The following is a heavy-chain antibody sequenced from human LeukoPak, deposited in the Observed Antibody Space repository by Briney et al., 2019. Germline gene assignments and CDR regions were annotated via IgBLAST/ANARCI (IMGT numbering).Heavy chain of an antibody. CDR2: IIPIFGTA. D-gene: IGHD4/OR15-4a*01. J-gene: IGHJ3*02. CDR1: VGTFSSYA. V-gene: IGHV1-69*13. CDR3: AREGIIGGAPDAFDI. Sequence: ASVKVSCKASVGTFSSYAISWVRQAPGQGLEWMGGIIPIFGTANYAQKFQGRVTITADESTSTAYMELSSLRSEDTAVYYCAREGIIGGAPDAFDIWGQGTMVTVSS.